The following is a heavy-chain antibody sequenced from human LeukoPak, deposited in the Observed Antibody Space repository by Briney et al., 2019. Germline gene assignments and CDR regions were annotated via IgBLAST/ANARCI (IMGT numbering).Heavy chain of an antibody. J-gene: IGHJ4*02. CDR3: AREEQGSGWYLWVC. V-gene: IGHV1-69*05. CDR2: IIPIFGTA. Sequence: VASVKVSCKASGGTFSSYAISWVRQAPGQGLEWMGRIIPIFGTANYAQKFQGRVTITTDESTSTAYMELSSLRSEDTAVYYCAREEQGSGWYLWVCWGQGTLVTVSS. D-gene: IGHD6-19*01. CDR1: GGTFSSYA.